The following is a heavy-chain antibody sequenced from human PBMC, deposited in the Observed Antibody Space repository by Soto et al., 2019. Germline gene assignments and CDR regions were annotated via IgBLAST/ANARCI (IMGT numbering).Heavy chain of an antibody. D-gene: IGHD3-3*01. J-gene: IGHJ5*02. V-gene: IGHV3-7*01. Sequence: EVQLVESGGRLVQPGGSLKLSCAASGFLCTNYFMSWVRQAPGKGLEWVANIKQDGSAEYYLDSVKGRFAISRDNTKNPLFLQMNSLRAEDTAVYYCVRDVRGVESPYNRSAPWGQGTLVTVSS. CDR2: IKQDGSAE. CDR3: VRDVRGVESPYNRSAP. CDR1: GFLCTNYF.